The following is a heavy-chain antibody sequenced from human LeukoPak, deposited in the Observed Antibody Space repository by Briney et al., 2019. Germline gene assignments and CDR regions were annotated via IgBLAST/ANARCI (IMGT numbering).Heavy chain of an antibody. V-gene: IGHV1-2*02. D-gene: IGHD1-26*01. CDR1: GYTFTGYY. Sequence: GASVKVSCKASGYTFTGYYMHWVRQAPGQGLEGMGWINPNSGGTNYAQKFQGRVTMTRDTSISTAYMELSRLRSDDTAAYYCARDRDWESGAFDIWGQGTMVTVSS. CDR2: INPNSGGT. CDR3: ARDRDWESGAFDI. J-gene: IGHJ3*02.